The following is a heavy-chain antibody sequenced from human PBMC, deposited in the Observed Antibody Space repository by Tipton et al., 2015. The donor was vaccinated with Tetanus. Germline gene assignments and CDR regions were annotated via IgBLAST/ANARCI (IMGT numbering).Heavy chain of an antibody. Sequence: TLSLTCTVSGGSINSGGHLWTWIRQRTGKGLEWIGHIRDNGNSYANPSLSGRVTMSVHTSKNQFSLQLRSVTAADTAVYYCARQDTLNYYYVGYFHDWGQGTLVTVSS. J-gene: IGHJ1*01. V-gene: IGHV4-30-4*01. CDR1: GGSINSGGHL. CDR2: IRDNGNS. CDR3: ARQDTLNYYYVGYFHD. D-gene: IGHD3-22*01.